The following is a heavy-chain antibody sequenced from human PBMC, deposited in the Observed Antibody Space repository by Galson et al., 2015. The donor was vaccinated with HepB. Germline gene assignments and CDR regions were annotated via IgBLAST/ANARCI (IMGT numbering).Heavy chain of an antibody. CDR2: ISAGGGST. J-gene: IGHJ4*02. CDR1: GFTFSSHK. V-gene: IGHV3-23*01. D-gene: IGHD4-17*01. Sequence: SLRLSCAASGFTFSSHKMNWVRQAPGKGLEWVSAISAGGGSTYYADSVEGRFTISRDNSKDTLYLQMLILSADDTAVYYCAKEMTTVTIIDYWGQGTLVTVSS. CDR3: AKEMTTVTIIDY.